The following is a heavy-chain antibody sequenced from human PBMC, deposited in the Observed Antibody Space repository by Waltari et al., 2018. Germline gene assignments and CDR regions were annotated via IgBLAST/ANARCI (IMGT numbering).Heavy chain of an antibody. Sequence: QVQLQQWGAGLLKPSETLSLTCAVYGGSFSGYYWSWIRQPPGKGLEWIGEINNRGSTNYNPSIKTRVTISVDTSKNQFSLKLSSVTAADTAVYYCARVAGPLDYWGQGTLVTVSS. CDR1: GGSFSGYY. V-gene: IGHV4-34*01. CDR2: INNRGST. CDR3: ARVAGPLDY. J-gene: IGHJ4*02.